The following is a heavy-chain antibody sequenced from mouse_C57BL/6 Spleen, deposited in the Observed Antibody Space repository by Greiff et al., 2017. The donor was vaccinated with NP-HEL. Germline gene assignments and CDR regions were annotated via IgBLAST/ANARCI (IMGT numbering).Heavy chain of an antibody. V-gene: IGHV1-82*01. Sequence: QVQLKESGPELVKPGASVKISCKASGYAFSSSWMNWVKQRPGKGLEWIGRIYPGDGDTNYNGKFKGKATLTADKSSSTAYMQLSSLTSEDSAVYFCARSGGNPGWFAYWGQGTLVTVSA. CDR1: GYAFSSSW. J-gene: IGHJ3*01. CDR3: ARSGGNPGWFAY. D-gene: IGHD2-1*01. CDR2: IYPGDGDT.